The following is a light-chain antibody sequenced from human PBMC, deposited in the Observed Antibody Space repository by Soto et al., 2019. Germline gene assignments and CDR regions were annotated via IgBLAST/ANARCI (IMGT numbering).Light chain of an antibody. J-gene: IGKJ1*01. CDR3: QHYNTYPWT. CDR1: QRISSW. V-gene: IGKV1-5*03. CDR2: KAS. Sequence: DIQMTQSPSTLAASVGDRVTITCRASQRISSWLAWYQQKPGKPPKLLIHKASSLESGVPSRFSGSGSGTEFTLTISSLQPDDFATYYCQHYNTYPWTFGQGTKVEIK.